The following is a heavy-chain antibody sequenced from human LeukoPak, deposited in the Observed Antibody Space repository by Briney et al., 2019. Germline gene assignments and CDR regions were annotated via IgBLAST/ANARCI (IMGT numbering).Heavy chain of an antibody. V-gene: IGHV1-46*01. Sequence: GASVKVSCKASGYTFTSYYIHWVRQAPGQGLEWMGLINPSGGSTNYAQKFQGRVTMTRDTSTSTVYMELSSLRSEDAAVYYCAREMTKTPLIDPLDIWGQGTMVTVSS. D-gene: IGHD1-14*01. CDR1: GYTFTSYY. CDR3: AREMTKTPLIDPLDI. J-gene: IGHJ3*02. CDR2: INPSGGST.